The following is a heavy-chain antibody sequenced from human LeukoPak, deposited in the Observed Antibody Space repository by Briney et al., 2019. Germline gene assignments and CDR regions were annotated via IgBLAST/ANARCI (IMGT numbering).Heavy chain of an antibody. V-gene: IGHV4-59*01. CDR1: GGSISSYY. Sequence: SETLSLTCTVSGGSISSYYWSWIRQPPGKGLEWIGYIYYSGSTNYNPSLKSRVTISVDTSKNQFSLKLSSVTAADTAVYYCARDSIVVVPAAMGYYYYGMGVWGQGTTVTVSS. D-gene: IGHD2-2*01. CDR2: IYYSGST. CDR3: ARDSIVVVPAAMGYYYYGMGV. J-gene: IGHJ6*02.